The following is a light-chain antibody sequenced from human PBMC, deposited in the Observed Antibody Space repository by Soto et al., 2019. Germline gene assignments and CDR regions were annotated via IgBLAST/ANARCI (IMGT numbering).Light chain of an antibody. CDR2: EVS. V-gene: IGLV2-14*01. CDR3: SSYTSSSTLVV. Sequence: QSALTQPASVSGSPGQSITISCTGTSSDVGGYNYVSWYQQHPGKAPKLMIFEVSNRPSGVSNRFSGSKSGNTASLTISGIQAEDEADYYCSSYTSSSTLVVFGTGTKLTVL. J-gene: IGLJ1*01. CDR1: SSDVGGYNY.